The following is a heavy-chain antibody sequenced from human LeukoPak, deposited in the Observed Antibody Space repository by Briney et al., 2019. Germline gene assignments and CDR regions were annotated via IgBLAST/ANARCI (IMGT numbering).Heavy chain of an antibody. CDR2: IIPIFGTA. CDR1: GGTFSSYA. D-gene: IGHD3-3*01. V-gene: IGHV1-69*13. J-gene: IGHJ4*02. CDR3: ARGGFHRPRNDFWGGYYSMEVDY. Sequence: ASVKVSCKASGGTFSSYAISWVRQAPGQGLEWMGGIIPIFGTANYAQKFQGRVTITADESTSTAYMELSSLRSEDTAVYYCARGGFHRPRNDFWGGYYSMEVDYWGQGTLVTVSS.